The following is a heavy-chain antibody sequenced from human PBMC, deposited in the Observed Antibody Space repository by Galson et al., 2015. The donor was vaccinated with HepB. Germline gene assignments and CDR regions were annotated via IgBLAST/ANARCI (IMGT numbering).Heavy chain of an antibody. CDR3: ARAASRLLNAFDI. V-gene: IGHV6-1*01. CDR1: GDSVSSNRAA. Sequence: CAISGDSVSSNRAAWNWVRQSPSRGLEWLGRTYYRSKWYNDYAVSVKGRITINPDTSKNQFSLQLNSVTPEDTAVYYCARAASRLLNAFDIWGQGTMVTVSS. J-gene: IGHJ3*02. D-gene: IGHD2-15*01. CDR2: TYYRSKWYN.